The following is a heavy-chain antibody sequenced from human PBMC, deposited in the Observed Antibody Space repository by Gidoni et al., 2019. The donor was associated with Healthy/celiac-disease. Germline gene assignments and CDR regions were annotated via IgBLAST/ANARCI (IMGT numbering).Heavy chain of an antibody. CDR2: ISSSSSYT. Sequence: QVQLVESGGGLVKPGGSLRLSCAASGFTFSDSSMSWIRQAPGKGLEWVSYISSSSSYTNYADSVKGRFTISRDNAKNSLYLQMNSLRAEDTAVYYCVGGSDSSGSIHPYWGQGTLVTVSS. D-gene: IGHD3-22*01. J-gene: IGHJ4*02. CDR1: GFTFSDSS. CDR3: VGGSDSSGSIHPY. V-gene: IGHV3-11*06.